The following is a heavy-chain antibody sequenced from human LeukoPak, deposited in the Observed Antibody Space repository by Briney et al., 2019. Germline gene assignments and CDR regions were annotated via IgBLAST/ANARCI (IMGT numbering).Heavy chain of an antibody. CDR3: ARVRSSWPDDAFDI. Sequence: ASVKVSCKASGYTFTSYGISWLRQAPGQGLEWMGWISAYNGNTNYAPKLQGRVTMTTDTSTSTAYMELRSLRSDDTAVYYCARVRSSWPDDAFDIWGQGTMVTVSS. J-gene: IGHJ3*02. V-gene: IGHV1-18*01. D-gene: IGHD6-13*01. CDR1: GYTFTSYG. CDR2: ISAYNGNT.